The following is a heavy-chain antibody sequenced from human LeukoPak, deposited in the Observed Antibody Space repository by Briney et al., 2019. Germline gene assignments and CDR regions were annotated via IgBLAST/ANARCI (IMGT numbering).Heavy chain of an antibody. V-gene: IGHV1-69*04. CDR1: GGTFSSYA. CDR3: ASYPLNYYDSSGYLGADDAFDI. J-gene: IGHJ3*02. Sequence: GASVKVSCRASGGTFSSYAISWVRQAPGQGLEWMGRIIPILGIANYAQKFQGRVTITADKSTSTAYMELSSLRSEDTAVYYCASYPLNYYDSSGYLGADDAFDIWGQGTMVTVSS. D-gene: IGHD3-22*01. CDR2: IIPILGIA.